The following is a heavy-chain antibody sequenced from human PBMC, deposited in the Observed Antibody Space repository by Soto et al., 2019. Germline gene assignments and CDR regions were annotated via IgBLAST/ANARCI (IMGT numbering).Heavy chain of an antibody. J-gene: IGHJ4*02. CDR3: TRVHTTGPVIPDY. CDR2: IRSKPYGGTA. Sequence: SWVRQAPGKGLEWVGFIRSKPYGGTAEYAASVKGRFTISRDDSKSIAFLQMNSLKIEDTAFYYCTRVHTTGPVIPDYWGQGTPVTVSS. D-gene: IGHD3-9*01. V-gene: IGHV3-49*02.